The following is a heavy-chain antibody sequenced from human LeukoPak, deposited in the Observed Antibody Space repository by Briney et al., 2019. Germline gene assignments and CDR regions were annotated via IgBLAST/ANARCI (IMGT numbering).Heavy chain of an antibody. Sequence: GGSLRLSCAASRFTFSSFAMSWIRQAPGKGLEWVSAISGTGDGTYYADSVKGRFTISRDNSKNTLYLQLNSLRGEDTAVYYCGRVGGRSKAAKGDAFDIWGQGTMVTVSS. CDR1: RFTFSSFA. V-gene: IGHV3-23*01. CDR3: GRVGGRSKAAKGDAFDI. J-gene: IGHJ3*02. CDR2: ISGTGDGT. D-gene: IGHD6-6*01.